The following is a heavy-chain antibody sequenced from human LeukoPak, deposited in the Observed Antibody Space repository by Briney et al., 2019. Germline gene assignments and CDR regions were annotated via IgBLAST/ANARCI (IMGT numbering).Heavy chain of an antibody. J-gene: IGHJ4*02. CDR3: ARGAYYYED. Sequence: GGSLRLSCAASGFSFSNYNMNWVHQAPGKGLEWVSYISSSSSTIYYADSVKGRFTISRDNAKNSLYLQMNSLRAEDTAVYYCARGAYYYEDWGQGTLVTVSS. CDR1: GFSFSNYN. CDR2: ISSSSSTI. D-gene: IGHD3-22*01. V-gene: IGHV3-48*01.